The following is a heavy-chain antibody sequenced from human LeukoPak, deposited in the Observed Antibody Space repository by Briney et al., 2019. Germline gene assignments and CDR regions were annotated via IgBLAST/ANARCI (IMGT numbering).Heavy chain of an antibody. CDR2: FYYSGNT. CDR1: GGSISSSSYY. CDR3: AATSDYYDRSGYHH. J-gene: IGHJ5*02. Sequence: SETLSLTCTVSGGSISSSSYYWGWIRQPPGKGLEWIGSFYYSGNTYYNPSLKSRVTISVDTSKNQLSLQLSSVTAADTAVYYCAATSDYYDRSGYHHWGQGTLVTVSS. D-gene: IGHD3-22*01. V-gene: IGHV4-39*01.